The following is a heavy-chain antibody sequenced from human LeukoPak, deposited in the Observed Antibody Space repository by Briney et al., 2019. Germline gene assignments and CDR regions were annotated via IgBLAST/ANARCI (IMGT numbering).Heavy chain of an antibody. CDR2: IKSKTDGGTT. CDR1: GFTFSNAW. D-gene: IGHD6-13*01. V-gene: IGHV3-15*01. J-gene: IGHJ4*02. CDR3: AKDVDSSSWGETDYFDY. Sequence: PGGSLRLSCAASGFTFSNAWMSWVRQAPGKGLEWVGRIKSKTDGGTTDYAAPVKGRFTISRDDSKNTLYLQMNSLKTEDTAVYYCAKDVDSSSWGETDYFDYWGQGTLVTVSS.